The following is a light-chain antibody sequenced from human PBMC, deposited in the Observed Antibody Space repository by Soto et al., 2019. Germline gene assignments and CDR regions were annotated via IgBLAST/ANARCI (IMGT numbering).Light chain of an antibody. CDR2: DAS. CDR1: QSISSG. J-gene: IGKJ1*01. Sequence: DIQMTQSPSTLSASVGDRVTITCRASQSISSGLAWYQQKPGKTPKLLIYDASTLESGVPSRFSGSGSGTEFSLTISSLQPDDFATYHCQQYDSLWTFGQGTKVEIK. V-gene: IGKV1-5*01. CDR3: QQYDSLWT.